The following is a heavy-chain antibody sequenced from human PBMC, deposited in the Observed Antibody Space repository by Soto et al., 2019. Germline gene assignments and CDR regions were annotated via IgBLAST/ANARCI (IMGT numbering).Heavy chain of an antibody. CDR1: GGTFSRYA. J-gene: IGHJ6*02. CDR3: ARITLFVVVIKIPYYYYGIDV. V-gene: IGHV1-69*01. D-gene: IGHD3-3*01. CDR2: IIPIFGTA. Sequence: QVQLVQSGAEVQKPGSSVKVSCKASGGTFSRYAISWVRQAPGQGLEWMGGIIPIFGTANYAQKFQGRVTITADESTSTAYMELRSLRSADTDVYYCARITLFVVVIKIPYYYYGIDVWGQGTTVPVSS.